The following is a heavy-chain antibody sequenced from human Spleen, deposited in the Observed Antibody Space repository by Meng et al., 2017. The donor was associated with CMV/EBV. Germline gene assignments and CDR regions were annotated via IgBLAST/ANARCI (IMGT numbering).Heavy chain of an antibody. D-gene: IGHD5-24*01. CDR2: MYHTGSI. Sequence: SETLSLTCTVSGGSISSYYWSWIRQSPGKGLEWIAYMYHTGSINYNPSLLSRLTISVDTSRNLFSLKLSSVTAADTAVYYCARGRERWLQTPFDNWGQGTLVTVSS. CDR3: ARGRERWLQTPFDN. CDR1: GGSISSYY. J-gene: IGHJ4*02. V-gene: IGHV4-59*01.